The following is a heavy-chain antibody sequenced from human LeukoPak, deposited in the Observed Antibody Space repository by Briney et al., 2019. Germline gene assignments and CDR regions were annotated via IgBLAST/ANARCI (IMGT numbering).Heavy chain of an antibody. Sequence: KPSETLSLTCSVSGGSISGSPYYWGWIRQPPGKGLEWIGNVFHSGNTYYSPSFRSRVTISVDLSLRLYSVIAADTAVYYCARLSKYTYVLWGQGTLVTVSS. CDR1: GGSISGSPYY. CDR2: VFHSGNT. D-gene: IGHD5-18*01. V-gene: IGHV4-39*01. J-gene: IGHJ4*02. CDR3: ARLSKYTYVL.